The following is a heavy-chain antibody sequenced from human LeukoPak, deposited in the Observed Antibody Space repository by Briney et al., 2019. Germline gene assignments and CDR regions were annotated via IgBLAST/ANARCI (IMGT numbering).Heavy chain of an antibody. CDR1: GFSFSSYT. CDR3: ASGGGYSYGSFDY. CDR2: ISVSGDIT. J-gene: IGHJ4*02. Sequence: PAGSLRLSCAASGFSFSSYTMSWVRQAPGKGLEWVSAISVSGDITYYADSVKGRLTISRDNSKNTLYLQMNGVRAEDTAVYYCASGGGYSYGSFDYWGQGTLVTVSS. D-gene: IGHD5-18*01. V-gene: IGHV3-23*01.